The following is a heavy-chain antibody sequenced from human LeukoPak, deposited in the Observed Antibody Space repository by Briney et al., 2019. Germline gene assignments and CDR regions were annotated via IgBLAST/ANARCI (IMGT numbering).Heavy chain of an antibody. CDR2: IYYSGSI. D-gene: IGHD6-6*01. CDR3: ARVGVSSSSGY. V-gene: IGHV4-59*08. CDR1: GGSIKNYY. J-gene: IGHJ4*02. Sequence: SETLSLTCAVSGGSIKNYYWSWIRQPPGKGLEWIGYIYYSGSIKYNPSLKSRVTISVDTSKNQFSLKLSSVTAADTAVYYCARVGVSSSSGYWGQGTLVTVSS.